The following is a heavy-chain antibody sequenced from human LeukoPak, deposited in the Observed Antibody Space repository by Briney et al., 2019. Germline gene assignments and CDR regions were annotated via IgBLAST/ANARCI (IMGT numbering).Heavy chain of an antibody. CDR2: IRYNGRNT. Sequence: GGSLRLSCVASGFTFSSSGMHWVRQAPGKGLEWVAFIRYNGRNTYYADSVKGRFTISRDNSKNTVFLQMYSLRAEDTAAYYCAKEASRGSSFAYTPIEKPYYLDYWGQGTLVTVSS. J-gene: IGHJ4*02. V-gene: IGHV3-30*02. D-gene: IGHD5-18*01. CDR1: GFTFSSSG. CDR3: AKEASRGSSFAYTPIEKPYYLDY.